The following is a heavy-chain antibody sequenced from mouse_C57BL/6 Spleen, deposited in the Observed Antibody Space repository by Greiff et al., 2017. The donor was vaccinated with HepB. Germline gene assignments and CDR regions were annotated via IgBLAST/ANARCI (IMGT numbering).Heavy chain of an antibody. CDR2: ISGGGGNT. Sequence: EVQGVESGGGLVKPGGSLKLSCAASGFTFSSYTMSWVRQTPEKRLEWVATISGGGGNTYYPDSVKGRFIISRDNAKNTLYLQMSSLRSEDTALYYCARHNGSAWFAYWGQGTLVTVSA. V-gene: IGHV5-9*01. CDR3: ARHNGSAWFAY. J-gene: IGHJ3*01. CDR1: GFTFSSYT.